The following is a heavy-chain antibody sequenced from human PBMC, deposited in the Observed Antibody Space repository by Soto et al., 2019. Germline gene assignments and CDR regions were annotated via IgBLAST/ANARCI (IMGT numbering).Heavy chain of an antibody. CDR1: GGSISSDDFF. D-gene: IGHD3-10*01. CDR3: ARDEEHGSGLSGGMDV. CDR2: IYHSGTT. J-gene: IGHJ6*02. V-gene: IGHV4-31*01. Sequence: QVQLQESGPGLVKPSETLSLSCNVSGGSISSDDFFWSWVRQHPARGLEWIGYIYHSGTTYYNPSLQSPITIPVDTSTNQFSLKLRSVTAADTAVYFCARDEEHGSGLSGGMDVWGQGTAVTLS.